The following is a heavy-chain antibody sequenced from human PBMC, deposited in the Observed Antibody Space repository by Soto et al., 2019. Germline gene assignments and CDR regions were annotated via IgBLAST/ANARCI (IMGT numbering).Heavy chain of an antibody. CDR2: INAGNGNR. V-gene: IGHV1-3*01. D-gene: IGHD3-3*01. CDR1: GYTFTSYA. Sequence: QVQLVQSGAEVKKPGASVKVSCKASGYTFTSYAMHWVRQAPGQRLEWMGWINAGNGNRKYPQKFQGRVNINRDTPESTADMELSSLGSEHTAVYYRAKDEGGGFLEGLSINMDVWGKGTTVTVSS. CDR3: AKDEGGGFLEGLSINMDV. J-gene: IGHJ6*03.